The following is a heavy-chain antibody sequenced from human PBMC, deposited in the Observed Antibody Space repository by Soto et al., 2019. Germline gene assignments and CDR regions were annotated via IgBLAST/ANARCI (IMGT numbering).Heavy chain of an antibody. J-gene: IGHJ6*03. CDR3: ARDSSYCSSTSCSHYYYMDV. Sequence: SETLSLTCAVYGGSFSGYYCTWIRQSPGKGLEWIGEVNHSGSTNYNPSLKSRVTISKDTSKNQLSLKLSSVTAADTAVYYCARDSSYCSSTSCSHYYYMDVWGKGTTVTVSS. V-gene: IGHV4-34*01. D-gene: IGHD2-2*01. CDR1: GGSFSGYY. CDR2: VNHSGST.